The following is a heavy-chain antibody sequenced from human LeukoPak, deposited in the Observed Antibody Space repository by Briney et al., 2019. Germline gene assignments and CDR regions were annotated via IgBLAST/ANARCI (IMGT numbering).Heavy chain of an antibody. CDR1: GGSISSSSYY. D-gene: IGHD2-8*02. Sequence: SETLSLTCTVSGGSISSSSYYWAWIRQPPGKGLEWIGSIYYTGSTYYNPSLKSRVTISVDTSKNQFSLKLSSVTAADTALYYCARDLVGWGGRASEYNWFDPWGQGTLVTVSS. J-gene: IGHJ5*02. V-gene: IGHV4-39*07. CDR2: IYYTGST. CDR3: ARDLVGWGGRASEYNWFDP.